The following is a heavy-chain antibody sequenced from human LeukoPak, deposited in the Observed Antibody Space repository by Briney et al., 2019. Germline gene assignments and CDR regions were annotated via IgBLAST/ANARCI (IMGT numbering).Heavy chain of an antibody. Sequence: GRSLRLSCAASGFTFSNYGMHWVRQAPGKGLEWVAVISYDGSNKYYADSVKGRFTISRDNSKNTLYLQMNSLRAEDTAVYYCAKDPPTVEWGYYFDYWGQGTLVSVSS. V-gene: IGHV3-30*18. CDR3: AKDPPTVEWGYYFDY. D-gene: IGHD7-27*01. J-gene: IGHJ4*02. CDR1: GFTFSNYG. CDR2: ISYDGSNK.